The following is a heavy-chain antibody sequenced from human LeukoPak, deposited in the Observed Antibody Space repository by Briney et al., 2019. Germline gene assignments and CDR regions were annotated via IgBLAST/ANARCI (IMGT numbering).Heavy chain of an antibody. CDR1: GFTVSNNY. CDR3: ARDSPYSYDIPA. D-gene: IGHD3-22*01. J-gene: IGHJ4*02. Sequence: GGSLRLSCAASGFTVSNNYMNWVRQAPGKGLEWVSVIYSGGSTSYADSVKGRFTISRDNSRNTVSLQMNTLRAEDTAVYYCARDSPYSYDIPAWGQGILVTVSS. CDR2: IYSGGST. V-gene: IGHV3-66*01.